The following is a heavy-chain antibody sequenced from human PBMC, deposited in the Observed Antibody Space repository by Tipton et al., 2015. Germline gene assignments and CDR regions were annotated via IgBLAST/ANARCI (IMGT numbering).Heavy chain of an antibody. D-gene: IGHD2-21*02. CDR3: ASPSLPHDRGDYYFQS. J-gene: IGHJ4*02. V-gene: IGHV4-34*01. Sequence: TLSLTCAVFGGSFSDYYWNWIRQPPGKGLEWIGEINHSGNTKYNPSFKSRVNISVDASKNHFSLKMKSVTAADTAVYYCASPSLPHDRGDYYFQSWGQGSLVTVSS. CDR2: INHSGNT. CDR1: GGSFSDYY.